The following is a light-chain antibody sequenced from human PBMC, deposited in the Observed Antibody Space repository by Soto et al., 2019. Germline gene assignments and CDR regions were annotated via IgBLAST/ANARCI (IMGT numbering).Light chain of an antibody. V-gene: IGKV3-15*01. CDR1: QSVSSN. Sequence: EIVMTQSPATLSVPPGERATLSCRASQSVSSNLAWYQQKPGQAPRLLIYGASTRATGIPARFSGSGSGTEFTLTLSSLQSEDFAVYYCQQYNNWPGTFGQGTKVEIK. CDR3: QQYNNWPGT. CDR2: GAS. J-gene: IGKJ1*01.